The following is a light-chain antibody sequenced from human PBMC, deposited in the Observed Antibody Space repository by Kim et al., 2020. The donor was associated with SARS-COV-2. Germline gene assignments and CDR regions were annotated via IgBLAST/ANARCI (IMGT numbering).Light chain of an antibody. CDR1: QSVSSSY. CDR3: QQYGSAPPLT. J-gene: IGKJ4*01. CDR2: GAS. V-gene: IGKV3-20*01. Sequence: SPRERATLSCRASQSVSSSYLAWYQQKPGQAPRLLIYGASSRATGIPDRFSGSGSGTDFTLTISRLEPEDFAVYYCQQYGSAPPLTFGGGTKVEI.